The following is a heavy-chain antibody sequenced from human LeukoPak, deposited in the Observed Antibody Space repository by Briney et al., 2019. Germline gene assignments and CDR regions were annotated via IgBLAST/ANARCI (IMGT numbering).Heavy chain of an antibody. CDR1: GYTFTSYG. D-gene: IGHD3-16*01. V-gene: IGHV1-18*01. CDR2: ISAYNGNT. J-gene: IGHJ5*02. Sequence: ASVKVSCKASGYTFTSYGISWVRQAPGQGLEWMGWISAYNGNTNYAQKLQGRVTMTTDTSTSTAYMELRSLRSDDTAVYYCARVGKAGGRSETNWFDPWGQGTLATVSS. CDR3: ARVGKAGGRSETNWFDP.